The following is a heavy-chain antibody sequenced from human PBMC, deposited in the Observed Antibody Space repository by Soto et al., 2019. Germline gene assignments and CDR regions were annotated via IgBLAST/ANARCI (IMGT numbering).Heavy chain of an antibody. Sequence: SETLSLTCSVSGDSISRSSYNWGWIRQSPGEGLEWIASITNNGGTQYNPSLKSRVTIFVDTSKNEFSLKVTSVTAADTGVYFCARRYATSEFDHWGQGSLVTVSS. J-gene: IGHJ4*02. CDR3: ARRYATSEFDH. D-gene: IGHD2-2*01. CDR2: ITNNGGT. CDR1: GDSISRSSYN. V-gene: IGHV4-39*01.